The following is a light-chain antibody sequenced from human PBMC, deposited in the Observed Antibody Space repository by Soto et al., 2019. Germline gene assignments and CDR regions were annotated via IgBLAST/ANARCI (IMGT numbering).Light chain of an antibody. Sequence: EIVLTESPGTLSWSPGESATLSCRASQSVSSSYLAWYQQKPGQAPRPLIYGASSRAIGIPDRFSGSGSGTDFTLTISRLEPEDFAVYYCQQYGSSPWTFGQGTKVDIK. V-gene: IGKV3-20*01. CDR3: QQYGSSPWT. CDR1: QSVSSSY. J-gene: IGKJ1*01. CDR2: GAS.